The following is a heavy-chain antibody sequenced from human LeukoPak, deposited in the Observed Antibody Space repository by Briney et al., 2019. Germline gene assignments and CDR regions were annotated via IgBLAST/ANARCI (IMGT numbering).Heavy chain of an antibody. V-gene: IGHV4-39*01. CDR2: IYYSGST. CDR3: ARHRFALVIRGPLDY. D-gene: IGHD3-22*01. J-gene: IGHJ4*02. CDR1: GGSISSSNHY. Sequence: PSETLSLTCTVSGGSISSSNHYWGWIRQPPGKGLEWIGSIYYSGSTYYKSSLRSRVTISADTSKNQFSLKLSSVAAADTAVYYCARHRFALVIRGPLDYWGQGTLVTVSS.